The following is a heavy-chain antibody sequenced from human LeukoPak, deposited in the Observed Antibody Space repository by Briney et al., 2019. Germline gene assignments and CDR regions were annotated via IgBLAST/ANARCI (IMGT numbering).Heavy chain of an antibody. D-gene: IGHD4-23*01. Sequence: SETLSLTCTVSGGSISSYYWSWIRQPPGKGLEWIGYIYYSGSTNYNPSLKSRVTISIHTSKNQFSLKLSSVTAADTAVYYCARVDYGGDRRPFDYWGQGTLVTVSS. J-gene: IGHJ4*02. V-gene: IGHV4-59*12. CDR1: GGSISSYY. CDR3: ARVDYGGDRRPFDY. CDR2: IYYSGST.